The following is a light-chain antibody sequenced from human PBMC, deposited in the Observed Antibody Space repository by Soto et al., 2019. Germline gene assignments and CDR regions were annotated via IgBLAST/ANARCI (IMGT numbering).Light chain of an antibody. CDR3: QHYNSYSWA. V-gene: IGKV1-5*03. CDR2: KAS. CDR1: QTISSW. Sequence: YTLSGSVGDRVTITCRASQTISSWLAWYQQKPGKAPKLLIYKASTLKSGVPSRFSGSGSGTEFTLTISSLQPDDFATYYCQHYNSYSWAFGQGITVDLK. J-gene: IGKJ1*01.